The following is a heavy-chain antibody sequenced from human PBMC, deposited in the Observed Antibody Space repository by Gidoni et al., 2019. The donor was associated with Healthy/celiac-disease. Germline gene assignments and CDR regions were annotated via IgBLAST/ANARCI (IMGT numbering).Heavy chain of an antibody. Sequence: QVQLVESGGGVVQPGRSLRLSCAASGFTFSSYAMHWVRQAPGKGLEWVAVISYDGSSKYYADSVKVRFTSSRDNSKNTLYLQMNSLRAEDTAVYYCARDALLAYCGGDCYFGLDYWGQGTLVTVSS. D-gene: IGHD2-21*02. CDR3: ARDALLAYCGGDCYFGLDY. J-gene: IGHJ4*02. CDR2: ISYDGSSK. CDR1: GFTFSSYA. V-gene: IGHV3-30-3*01.